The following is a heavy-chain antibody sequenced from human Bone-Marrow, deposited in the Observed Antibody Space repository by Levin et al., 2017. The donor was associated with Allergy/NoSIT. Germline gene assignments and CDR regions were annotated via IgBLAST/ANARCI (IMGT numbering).Heavy chain of an antibody. D-gene: IGHD3-22*01. Sequence: ASVKVSCKASGFTFSSYGLSWVRQAPGQGLEWMGWIGIYNGNTKYAQNFEGRVTMTTDTSTSTAYMELRSLRPDDTAVYYCARDRIIYHDSSADNSHYYGMDVWGQGTAVTVSS. CDR2: IGIYNGNT. J-gene: IGHJ6*02. CDR1: GFTFSSYG. V-gene: IGHV1-18*01. CDR3: ARDRIIYHDSSADNSHYYGMDV.